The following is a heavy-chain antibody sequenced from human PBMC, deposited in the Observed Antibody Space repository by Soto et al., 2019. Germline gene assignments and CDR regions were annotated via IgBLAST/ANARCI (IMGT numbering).Heavy chain of an antibody. J-gene: IGHJ6*04. CDR3: ARDSVATNYYYYGMVV. CDR1: GFTFSDYY. CDR2: ISSSGSTI. V-gene: IGHV3-11*01. D-gene: IGHD5-12*01. Sequence: GGSLRLSCAASGFTFSDYYMSWIRQAPGKGLEWVSYISSSGSTIYYADSVKGRFTISRDNAKNSLYLQMNSLRAEDTAVYYCARDSVATNYYYYGMVVWGKGTTVTVSS.